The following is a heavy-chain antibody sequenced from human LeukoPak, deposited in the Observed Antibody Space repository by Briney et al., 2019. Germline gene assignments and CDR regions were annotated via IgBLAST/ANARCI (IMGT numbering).Heavy chain of an antibody. D-gene: IGHD6-19*01. CDR1: GFTFSSYG. CDR3: ARAGIAVDYRGFDY. J-gene: IGHJ4*02. CDR2: ISYDGSNK. V-gene: IGHV3-30*03. Sequence: PGRSLRLSCAASGFTFSSYGMHWVRQGPGKGLEWVAVISYDGSNKYYADSVKGRFTISRDNSKNTLYVQTNSLRGEDTAVYYCARAGIAVDYRGFDYWGQGTLVTVSS.